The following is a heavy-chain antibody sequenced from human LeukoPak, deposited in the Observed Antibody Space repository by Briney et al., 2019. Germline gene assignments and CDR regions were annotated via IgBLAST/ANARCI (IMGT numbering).Heavy chain of an antibody. J-gene: IGHJ5*02. V-gene: IGHV1-46*01. CDR3: ARDNSVGDTAWWFDP. CDR1: GYTFTSYY. Sequence: ASVKVSCTASGYTFTSYYMHWVRQAPEQGLEWMGLINPSGSSTSYAQKFQGRLSLTRDMSTSTDYMGLSSLRSEDTAVYYCARDNSVGDTAWWFDPWGQGTLVTVSS. CDR2: INPSGSST. D-gene: IGHD1-26*01.